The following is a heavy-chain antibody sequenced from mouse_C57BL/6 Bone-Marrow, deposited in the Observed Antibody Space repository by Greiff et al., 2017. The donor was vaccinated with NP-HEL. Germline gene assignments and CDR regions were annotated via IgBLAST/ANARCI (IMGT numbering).Heavy chain of an antibody. D-gene: IGHD1-1*01. Sequence: QVQLQQPGAELVKPGASVKLSCKASGYTFTSYWMHWVKQRPGRGLEWIGRIAPNSGGTKYNEKFKSKATLTVDKPSSTAYMQLSRLTSEDTAVYYCAREEITTVVAHFDYWGQGTTRTVSS. CDR3: AREEITTVVAHFDY. V-gene: IGHV1-72*01. CDR2: IAPNSGGT. J-gene: IGHJ2*01. CDR1: GYTFTSYW.